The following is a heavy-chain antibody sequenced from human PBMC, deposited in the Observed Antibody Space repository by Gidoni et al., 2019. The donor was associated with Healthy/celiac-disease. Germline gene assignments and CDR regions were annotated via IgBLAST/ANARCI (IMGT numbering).Heavy chain of an antibody. CDR3: ATSGYCSGGSCYPFRY. CDR1: GGSISSGGYY. D-gene: IGHD2-15*01. V-gene: IGHV4-31*03. Sequence: QVQLQESGPGLVKPSQTLSLTCTVSGGSISSGGYYWSWIRQHPGKGLEWIGYIYYSGSTYYNPSLKSRVTISVDTSKNQFSLKLSSVTAADTAVYYCATSGYCSGGSCYPFRYWGQGTLVTVSS. J-gene: IGHJ4*02. CDR2: IYYSGST.